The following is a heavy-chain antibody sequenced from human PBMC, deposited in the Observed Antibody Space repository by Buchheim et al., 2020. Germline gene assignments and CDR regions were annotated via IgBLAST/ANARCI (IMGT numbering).Heavy chain of an antibody. CDR1: GFTFSSYS. Sequence: EVQLVESGGGLVKPGGSLRLSCAASGFTFSSYSMNWVRQAPGKGLEWVSSISSSSSYIYYADSMKGRFTISRDNAKNSLYLRMNSLRAEDTAVYYCAGLEITMVRGVISPPMYWGQGTL. V-gene: IGHV3-21*01. D-gene: IGHD3-10*01. J-gene: IGHJ4*02. CDR2: ISSSSSYI. CDR3: AGLEITMVRGVISPPMY.